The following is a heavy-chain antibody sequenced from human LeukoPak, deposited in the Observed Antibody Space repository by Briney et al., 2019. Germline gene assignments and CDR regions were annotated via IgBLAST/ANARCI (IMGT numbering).Heavy chain of an antibody. D-gene: IGHD1-26*01. CDR2: ISGGGGST. Sequence: TGGSLRLSCAASGFTFSSYAMHRVRQAPGKGLEWVSTISGGGGSTYYADSVKGRLTISRDNSKNTLYLQVNSLRAEDTAVYYCAKGGKWDVTPFDYWGQGTLVTVSS. J-gene: IGHJ4*02. CDR1: GFTFSSYA. V-gene: IGHV3-23*01. CDR3: AKGGKWDVTPFDY.